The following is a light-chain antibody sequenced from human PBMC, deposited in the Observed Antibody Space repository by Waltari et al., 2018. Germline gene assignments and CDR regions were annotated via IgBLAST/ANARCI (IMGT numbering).Light chain of an antibody. V-gene: IGKV3-20*01. CDR1: QTVRTTY. CDR3: QQYDISPLT. J-gene: IGKJ4*01. Sequence: EIVLTQSPGTLPLSPGERATRSCRASQTVRTTYLAWYQQKPGHAPTLLIYGASSRATGIPDRFSGSGSGTDFSLTISSLEPEDFAVYYCQQYDISPLTFGGGTKVEIK. CDR2: GAS.